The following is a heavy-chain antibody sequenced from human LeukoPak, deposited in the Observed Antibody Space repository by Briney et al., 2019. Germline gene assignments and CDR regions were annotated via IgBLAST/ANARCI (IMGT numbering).Heavy chain of an antibody. D-gene: IGHD5-18*01. CDR1: GFTFSTYS. CDR3: ARDRSYGRFAY. J-gene: IGHJ4*02. Sequence: PGGSLRLSCTASGFTFSTYSMNWVRQAPGKGLEWVSYISSSSIIYYADSVKGRFTISRDNAKNSLYLQMNSLRDEDTAVYYCARDRSYGRFAYWGQGTLVTVSS. CDR2: ISSSSII. V-gene: IGHV3-48*02.